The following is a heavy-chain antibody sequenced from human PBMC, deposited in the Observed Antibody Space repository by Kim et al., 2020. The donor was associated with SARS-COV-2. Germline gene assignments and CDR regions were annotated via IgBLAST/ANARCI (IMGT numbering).Heavy chain of an antibody. Sequence: SETLSLTCTVSGGSISSSSYYWGWIRQPPGKGLEWIGSIYYSGSTYYNPSLKSRVTISVDTSKNQFSLKLSSVTAADTAVYYCARRQDGLLWFGDDYYGMDVWGQGTTVTVSS. D-gene: IGHD3-10*01. CDR2: IYYSGST. CDR3: ARRQDGLLWFGDDYYGMDV. CDR1: GGSISSSSYY. J-gene: IGHJ6*02. V-gene: IGHV4-39*01.